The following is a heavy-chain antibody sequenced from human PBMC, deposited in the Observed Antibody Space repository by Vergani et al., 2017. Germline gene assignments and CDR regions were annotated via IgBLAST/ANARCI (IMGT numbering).Heavy chain of an antibody. CDR1: GGSFSGYY. D-gene: IGHD4-17*01. J-gene: IGHJ4*02. V-gene: IGHV4-34*01. Sequence: QVQLQQWGAGLLKPSETLSLTCAVYGGSFSGYYWSWIRQPPGKGLEWIGEINHSGSTNYNPSLKSRVTISVDTSKNQFSLKLSSVTAADTAVYYCARYYGDYELDYWGQGTLVTVSS. CDR3: ARYYGDYELDY. CDR2: INHSGST.